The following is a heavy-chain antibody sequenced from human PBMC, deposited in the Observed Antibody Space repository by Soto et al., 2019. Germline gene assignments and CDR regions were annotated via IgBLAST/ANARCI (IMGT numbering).Heavy chain of an antibody. Sequence: PGESLKISCKGSGYSFTSYWIGGVRQMPGKGLEWMGIIYPGDSDTRYSPSFQGQVTISADKSISTAYLQWSSLKASDTAMYYCARRSGYDCYIDGSCYFDYWGQGTLVTVSS. CDR1: GYSFTSYW. V-gene: IGHV5-51*01. D-gene: IGHD5-12*01. CDR3: ARRSGYDCYIDGSCYFDY. CDR2: IYPGDSDT. J-gene: IGHJ4*02.